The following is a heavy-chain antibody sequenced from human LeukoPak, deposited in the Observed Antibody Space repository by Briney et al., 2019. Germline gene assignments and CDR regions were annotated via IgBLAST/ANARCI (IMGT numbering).Heavy chain of an antibody. CDR1: GYTFISYD. J-gene: IGHJ4*02. CDR3: ARDEVAVAPS. Sequence: ASVKVSCKASGYTFISYDINWVRQATGQGLEWMGWMNPNSGNTGYAQKFQGRVTITRNTSISTAYMELSSLRSEDTAVYFCARDEVAVAPSWGQGTLVTVSS. V-gene: IGHV1-8*03. CDR2: MNPNSGNT. D-gene: IGHD6-19*01.